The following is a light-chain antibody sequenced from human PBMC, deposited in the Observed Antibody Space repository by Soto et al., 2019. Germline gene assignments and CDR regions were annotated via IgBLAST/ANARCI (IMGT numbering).Light chain of an antibody. CDR2: EVN. Sequence: QSALTQPPSASGSPGQSVAISCTGTSSDVGGYNYVSWYQQHPGKAPKLMISEVNNRPSGVSNRFSGSKSGNTASLTISGLQAEDEADYYCSSNTRSSTLVFGGGTKVTVL. J-gene: IGLJ2*01. V-gene: IGLV2-14*01. CDR3: SSNTRSSTLV. CDR1: SSDVGGYNY.